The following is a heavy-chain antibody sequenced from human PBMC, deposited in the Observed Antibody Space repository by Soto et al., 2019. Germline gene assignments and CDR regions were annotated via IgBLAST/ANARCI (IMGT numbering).Heavy chain of an antibody. Sequence: QVHLQESGPGLVKPSETLSLTCTVSGGSINNHYWSWIRQPPGKGLEWIGYIYYTGGTNYNPSLESRVTMSVETSKNRVSLNLTSLTAADTAIYYCARANWYSEYWGQGTLVTVSS. D-gene: IGHD7-27*01. J-gene: IGHJ4*02. CDR2: IYYTGGT. CDR1: GGSINNHY. V-gene: IGHV4-59*11. CDR3: ARANWYSEY.